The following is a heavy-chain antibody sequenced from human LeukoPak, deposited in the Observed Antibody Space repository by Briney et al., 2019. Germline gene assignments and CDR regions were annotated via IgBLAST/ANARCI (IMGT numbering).Heavy chain of an antibody. V-gene: IGHV3-21*01. CDR2: ISSSSRYI. D-gene: IGHD3-22*01. CDR3: ARAPAHYYDSSHHYYVGESYFDY. Sequence: PGGSLRLSCAASGFTFSTFAMIWVRQAPGKGLEWVSSISSSSRYIYYADSVKGRFTISRDNAKNSLYLQMNSLRAEDTAVYYCARAPAHYYDSSHHYYVGESYFDYWGQGTLVTVSS. J-gene: IGHJ4*02. CDR1: GFTFSTFA.